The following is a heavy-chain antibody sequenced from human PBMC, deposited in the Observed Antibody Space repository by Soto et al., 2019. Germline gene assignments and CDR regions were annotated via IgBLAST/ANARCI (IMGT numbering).Heavy chain of an antibody. CDR3: ASYSSGYYLFDY. D-gene: IGHD3-22*01. J-gene: IGHJ4*02. Sequence: SETLSLTCTVSGGSISSGDYYWSWIRQPPGKGLEWIGYIYYSGSTYYNPSLKSRVTISVDTSKNQFSLKLSSVTAADTAVYYCASYSSGYYLFDYWGQGTLVTVSS. V-gene: IGHV4-30-4*01. CDR1: GGSISSGDYY. CDR2: IYYSGST.